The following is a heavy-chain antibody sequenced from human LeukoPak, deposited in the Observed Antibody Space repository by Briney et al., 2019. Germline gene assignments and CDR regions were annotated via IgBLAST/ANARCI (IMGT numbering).Heavy chain of an antibody. CDR2: ISAYNGNT. J-gene: IGHJ4*02. Sequence: ASVKVSCKASGYTFTSYGTSWVRQAPGQGLEWMGWISAYNGNTNYAQKLQGRVTMTTDTSTSTAYMELRSLRSDDTAVYYCARGSFPYCSGGSCYFMVFDYWGQGTLVTVSS. V-gene: IGHV1-18*01. CDR3: ARGSFPYCSGGSCYFMVFDY. D-gene: IGHD2-15*01. CDR1: GYTFTSYG.